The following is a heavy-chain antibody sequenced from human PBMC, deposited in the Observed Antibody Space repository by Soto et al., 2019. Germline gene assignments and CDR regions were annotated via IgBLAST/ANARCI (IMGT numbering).Heavy chain of an antibody. CDR1: GYTFTSYG. V-gene: IGHV1-18*01. D-gene: IGHD3-16*01. Sequence: ASVKVSCKASGYTFTSYGISWVRQAPGQGLEWMGWISAYNGNTNYAQKLQGRVTMTTETSTSTAYMELRSQRSDDTAVYYCARERGYEITSRKGKAFDIWGQGTMVTVSS. J-gene: IGHJ3*02. CDR3: ARERGYEITSRKGKAFDI. CDR2: ISAYNGNT.